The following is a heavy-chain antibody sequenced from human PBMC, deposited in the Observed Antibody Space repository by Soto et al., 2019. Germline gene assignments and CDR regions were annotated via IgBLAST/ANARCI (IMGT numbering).Heavy chain of an antibody. CDR3: AGVHTFTANTGYDLMTTLFDS. V-gene: IGHV3-53*01. CDR2: IYRDGST. J-gene: IGHJ4*02. Sequence: WRSLVLSSAASVLNVSGIYMTWVRQAPGMGLQLVSVIYRDGSTYYADSVKGRFSISRDIAKNMLYLQMNSLRAEDTAVYYCAGVHTFTANTGYDLMTTLFDSWGQGAMVTVSS. CDR1: VLNVSGIY. D-gene: IGHD5-12*01.